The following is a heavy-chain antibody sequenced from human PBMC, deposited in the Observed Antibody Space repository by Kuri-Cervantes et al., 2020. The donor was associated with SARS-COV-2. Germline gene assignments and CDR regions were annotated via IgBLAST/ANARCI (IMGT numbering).Heavy chain of an antibody. D-gene: IGHD6-19*01. CDR3: ARNAVAGTYYYYMDA. V-gene: IGHV3-33*01. CDR2: IWHDGSNK. CDR1: GFTFSSYG. Sequence: GGSLRLSCAASGFTFSSYGMHWVRQAPGKGLEWVAVIWHDGSNKYYADSVKGRFTISRDNSKNTLYLQMNSLRAEDTAVYYCARNAVAGTYYYYMDAWGKGTTVTVSS. J-gene: IGHJ6*03.